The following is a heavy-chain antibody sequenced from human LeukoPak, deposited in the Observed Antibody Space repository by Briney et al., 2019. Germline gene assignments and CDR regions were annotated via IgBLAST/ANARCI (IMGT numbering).Heavy chain of an antibody. Sequence: GGSLRLSCAASGFTFSSYEMNWVRHVPGRGLEWISYISTSGSTIYYADSVKGRFTISRDNAKNSLYLQMNSLSAEDTAVYYCSKGYGDYEYWGQGTLVAVSS. V-gene: IGHV3-48*03. D-gene: IGHD4-17*01. CDR2: ISTSGSTI. J-gene: IGHJ4*02. CDR3: SKGYGDYEY. CDR1: GFTFSSYE.